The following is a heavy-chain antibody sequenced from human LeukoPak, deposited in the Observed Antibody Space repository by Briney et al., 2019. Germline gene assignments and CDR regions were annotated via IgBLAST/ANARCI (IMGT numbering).Heavy chain of an antibody. CDR3: AREFGGNTFGGLIVIGTDAFDI. CDR2: IKQDGSEK. V-gene: IGHV3-7*01. J-gene: IGHJ3*02. CDR1: GFTFSSYW. D-gene: IGHD3-16*02. Sequence: PGGSLRLSCAASGFTFSSYWMSWVRQAPGRGLEWVANIKQDGSEKYYVDSVKGRFTISRDNAKNSLYLQMNSLRAEDTAVYYCAREFGGNTFGGLIVIGTDAFDIWGQGTMVTVSS.